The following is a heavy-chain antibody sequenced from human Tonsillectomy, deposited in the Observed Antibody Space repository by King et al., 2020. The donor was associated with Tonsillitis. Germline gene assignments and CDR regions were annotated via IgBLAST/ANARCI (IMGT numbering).Heavy chain of an antibody. CDR1: GGSIRSSSYY. D-gene: IGHD5-12*01. V-gene: IGHV4-39*01. CDR3: ARRGSGYGGYFDY. CDR2: LNYSGRT. J-gene: IGHJ4*02. Sequence: QLQESGPGLVKPSETLSLTCTVSGGSIRSSSYYWGWIRQPPGKGLECIGGLNYSGRTYYNPSLKSRVTISVDTSKNQLSLKLSSVTAADTAVYFCARRGSGYGGYFDYWGQGTLVTVSS.